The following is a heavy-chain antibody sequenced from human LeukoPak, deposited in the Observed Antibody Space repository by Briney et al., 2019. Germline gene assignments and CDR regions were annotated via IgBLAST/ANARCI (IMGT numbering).Heavy chain of an antibody. Sequence: GGSLRLSCAASGFTFSGHYMDWVRQVPGKGLEWVGRSRNKDNSNYTEYAASVKGRFTISRDDSRDSLYLQMNSLRAEDTAVYYCAAWGAYSPLNYWGRGTLVTVSS. CDR1: GFTFSGHY. CDR2: SRNKDNSNYT. CDR3: AAWGAYSPLNY. D-gene: IGHD7-27*01. J-gene: IGHJ4*02. V-gene: IGHV3-72*01.